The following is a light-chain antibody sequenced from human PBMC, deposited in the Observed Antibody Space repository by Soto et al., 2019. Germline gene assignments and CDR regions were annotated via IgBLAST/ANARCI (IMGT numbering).Light chain of an antibody. CDR1: QGLSSD. CDR3: QKYNSVPLT. J-gene: IGKJ4*01. V-gene: IGKV1-27*01. Sequence: DIQMTQSPPSLSASVGDRVTITCRASQGLSSDLAWYQQKPGKVPKLLIYDASTLQSGVPSRFSGSGSGTDFTLTISSLQPEDVATYYCQKYNSVPLTFGGGTKVDIK. CDR2: DAS.